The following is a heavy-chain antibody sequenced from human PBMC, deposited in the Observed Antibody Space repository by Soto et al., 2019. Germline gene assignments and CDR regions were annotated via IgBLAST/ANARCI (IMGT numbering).Heavy chain of an antibody. CDR2: SYYTGAT. CDR3: ARERTPRTGFDY. D-gene: IGHD1-1*01. J-gene: IGHJ4*02. Sequence: QVQLQESGPGLVKPSETLSLTCTVSLGSITGYSWSWIRQSPGKGLEWIGCSYYTGATNYNPSLKSRVTISVHSSKNQFSLTLSSATAADTALYYCARERTPRTGFDYWGQGTLVTVSS. CDR1: LGSITGYS. V-gene: IGHV4-59*01.